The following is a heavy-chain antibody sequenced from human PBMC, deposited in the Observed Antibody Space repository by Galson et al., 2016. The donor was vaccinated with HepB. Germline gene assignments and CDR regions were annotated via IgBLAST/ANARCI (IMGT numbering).Heavy chain of an antibody. CDR2: IHRGGGT. CDR3: AVVGDVSRD. CDR1: GFTVSASS. Sequence: SLRLSCAASGFTVSASSMTWVRQAPGKGLEWVSTIHRGGGTYYTYSVKGRFTIARGSSKNTLYLQMSSLKVEDTAVYYCAVVGDVSRDWGQGTLVTVSS. D-gene: IGHD2-21*01. J-gene: IGHJ4*02. V-gene: IGHV3-66*01.